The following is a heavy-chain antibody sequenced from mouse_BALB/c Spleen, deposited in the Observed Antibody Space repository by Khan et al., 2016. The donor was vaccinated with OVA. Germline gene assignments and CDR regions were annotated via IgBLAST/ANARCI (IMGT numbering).Heavy chain of an antibody. CDR3: TRNGFGNYESWDY. Sequence: VQLQQSGTELARPGASVKMSCKGSGYTFTNYWMHWVKQRPGQGLEWIGAIYPGNSDTNYNQKFKGRAKLTAVTSTSTAYMELNSLTNEDSAVYYCTRNGFGNYESWDYWGQGTTLTVSS. CDR1: GYTFTNYW. D-gene: IGHD2-1*01. J-gene: IGHJ2*01. V-gene: IGHV1-5*01. CDR2: IYPGNSDT.